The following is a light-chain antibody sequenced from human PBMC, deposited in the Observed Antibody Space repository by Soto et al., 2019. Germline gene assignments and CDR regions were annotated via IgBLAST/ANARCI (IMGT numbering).Light chain of an antibody. CDR2: RVS. CDR3: VPGTQRRT. Sequence: VMTQSPLSLAVTLGQPATISCRSSQSLVHSDGNTYLNWFQQRPGQSPRRLIYRVSNRDSGVPDRFSGSGSGTDFTLKISRVEAEYVGVYYCVPGTQRRTFGPGTKV. V-gene: IGKV2-30*02. J-gene: IGKJ1*01. CDR1: QSLVHSDGNTY.